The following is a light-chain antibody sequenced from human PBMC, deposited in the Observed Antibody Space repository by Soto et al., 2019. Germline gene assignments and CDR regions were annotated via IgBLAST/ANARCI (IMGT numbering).Light chain of an antibody. CDR3: QQIYSIPIT. Sequence: DIQMTQXXFSLSASVTDRVTLTCRTSQSISSDLNWYQQKAGKAPKXXIYAASSLQSGVPSRFSGSGAGTHFTLTISSLQPEDFATYYCQQIYSIPITFGQGTRLEIK. V-gene: IGKV1-39*01. CDR2: AAS. J-gene: IGKJ5*01. CDR1: QSISSD.